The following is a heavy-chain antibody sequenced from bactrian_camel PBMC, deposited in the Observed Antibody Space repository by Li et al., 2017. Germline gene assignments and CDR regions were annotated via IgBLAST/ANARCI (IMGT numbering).Heavy chain of an antibody. CDR1: GDYYSRNC. V-gene: IGHV3S1*01. Sequence: VQLVESGGGSVQAGESLRLSCAYSGDYYSRNCMKWFRQVPGKEREGVAAICPRGDGVYYAGSVKGRFTISLDDVNHTLYLQMNSLKPEDTAVYYCARREAYFSCDTRDDRFDYWGQGTQVTVS. CDR2: ICPRGDGV. D-gene: IGHD4*01. CDR3: ARREAYFSCDTRDDRFDY. J-gene: IGHJ6*01.